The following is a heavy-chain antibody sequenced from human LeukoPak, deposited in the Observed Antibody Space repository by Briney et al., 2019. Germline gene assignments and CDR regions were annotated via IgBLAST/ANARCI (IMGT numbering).Heavy chain of an antibody. CDR1: GGSINSYY. Sequence: SETLSLTCTVSGGSINSYYWSWIRQPPGKGLEWIGYIYYSGSTNYNPSLKSRVTISVDTSKNQFSLKLSSVTAADTAVYYCARVRSSSGYYIFDYWGQGTLVTVSS. D-gene: IGHD3-22*01. CDR3: ARVRSSSGYYIFDY. J-gene: IGHJ4*02. V-gene: IGHV4-59*01. CDR2: IYYSGST.